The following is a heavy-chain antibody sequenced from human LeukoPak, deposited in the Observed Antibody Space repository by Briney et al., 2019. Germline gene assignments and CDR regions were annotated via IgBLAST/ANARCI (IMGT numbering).Heavy chain of an antibody. CDR3: ARVVSCTNGVCYRLFDY. V-gene: IGHV1-18*01. CDR2: VSAYNGNT. J-gene: IGHJ4*02. CDR1: GYTFTSYG. Sequence: XSVKVSCKATGYTFTSYGISWVRQAPGQGLEWMGWVSAYNGNTNYAQKLQGRVTMTTDTSTSTAYMELRSLRSDDTAVYYCARVVSCTNGVCYRLFDYWGQGTLVTVSS. D-gene: IGHD2-8*01.